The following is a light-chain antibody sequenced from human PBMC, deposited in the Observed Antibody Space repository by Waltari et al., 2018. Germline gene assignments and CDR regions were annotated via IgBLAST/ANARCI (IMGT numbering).Light chain of an antibody. CDR3: QQYYSTPLT. J-gene: IGKJ4*01. CDR1: QSVLYSSNNKDY. Sequence: DFVMTQSPDSLAVSLGERATINCKSSQSVLYSSNNKDYLAWYQQKLGQPPRLLIYWAATRESGVPDRFSGSGSGTDFTLTSSSLQAEDVAVYYCQQYYSTPLTFGGGTKVEIK. V-gene: IGKV4-1*01. CDR2: WAA.